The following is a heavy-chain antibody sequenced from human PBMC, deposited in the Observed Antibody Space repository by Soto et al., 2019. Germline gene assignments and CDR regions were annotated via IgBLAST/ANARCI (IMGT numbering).Heavy chain of an antibody. J-gene: IGHJ4*02. Sequence: RASVKVSCKASGYTFTSYGISWVRQAPGQGLEWMGWISAYNGNTNYAQKLQGRVTMTTDTSTSTAYMELRSLRSDDTAVYYCAREEAPTVTAPFCDYWGQGTLVTVSS. V-gene: IGHV1-18*04. D-gene: IGHD4-17*01. CDR2: ISAYNGNT. CDR3: AREEAPTVTAPFCDY. CDR1: GYTFTSYG.